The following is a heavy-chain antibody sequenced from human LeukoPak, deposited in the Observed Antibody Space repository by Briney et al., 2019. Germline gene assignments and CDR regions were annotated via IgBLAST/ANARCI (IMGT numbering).Heavy chain of an antibody. V-gene: IGHV1-69*04. CDR1: GGTFSSYA. Sequence: GASVKVSCKASGGTFSSYAISWVRRAPGQGLEWMGRIIPILGIANYAQKFQGRVTITADKSTSTAYMELSSLRSEDTAVYYCARYAGSSYGSEYFQHWGQGTLVTVSS. D-gene: IGHD6-13*01. CDR2: IIPILGIA. J-gene: IGHJ1*01. CDR3: ARYAGSSYGSEYFQH.